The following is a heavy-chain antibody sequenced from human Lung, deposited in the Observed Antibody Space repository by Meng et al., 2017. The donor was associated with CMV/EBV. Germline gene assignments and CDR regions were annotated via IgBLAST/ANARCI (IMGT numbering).Heavy chain of an antibody. V-gene: IGHV4-4*02. Sequence: SGASISNDNWWSWVRQPPGKGLEWIGEIYHGAITNYNPSLKGRLTISEDRSNNQFSLKLTSVTAADTAMYYCARAYCGGDCYSGFDYWGQGILVTVSS. CDR2: IYHGAIT. J-gene: IGHJ4*02. CDR1: GASISNDNW. CDR3: ARAYCGGDCYSGFDY. D-gene: IGHD2-21*01.